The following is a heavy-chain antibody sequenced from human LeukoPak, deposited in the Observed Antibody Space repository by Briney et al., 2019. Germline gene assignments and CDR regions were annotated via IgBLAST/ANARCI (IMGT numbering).Heavy chain of an antibody. CDR1: GGSISSYY. CDR3: ARARSPTTVTYYFDY. J-gene: IGHJ4*02. Sequence: SETLSLTCTVSGGSISSYYWSWIRQPAGKGLEWIGRIYTSGSTNYNPSLKSRVTMSVDTSKNQFSLKLSSVTAADTAVYYCARARSPTTVTYYFDYWGQGTLVTVSS. D-gene: IGHD4-17*01. V-gene: IGHV4-4*07. CDR2: IYTSGST.